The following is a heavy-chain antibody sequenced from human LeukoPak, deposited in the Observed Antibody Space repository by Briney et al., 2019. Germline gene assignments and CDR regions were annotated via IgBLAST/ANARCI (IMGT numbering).Heavy chain of an antibody. CDR3: AREGSEGYLFDY. Sequence: SQTLSLTCAISGDSVSSSSAAWSWIRQPPSRGLEWLRRTYYRSKWYNDYAVSVKSRITINPDTSKNQFSLQLNSMTPEDTAVYYCAREGSEGYLFDYWGQGTLVTVSS. D-gene: IGHD1-1*01. CDR1: GDSVSSSSAA. J-gene: IGHJ4*02. CDR2: TYYRSKWYN. V-gene: IGHV6-1*01.